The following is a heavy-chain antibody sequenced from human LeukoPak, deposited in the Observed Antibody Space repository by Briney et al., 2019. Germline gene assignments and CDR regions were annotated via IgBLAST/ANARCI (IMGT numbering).Heavy chain of an antibody. D-gene: IGHD3-10*01. V-gene: IGHV4-59*01. CDR2: IYYSGST. J-gene: IGHJ4*02. CDR3: ARGVVRGVIIPYYYFDY. Sequence: SETLSLTSTVSGGSISSYFWSWIRQPPGKGLEWIGYIYYSGSTNYNPSLKSRVTISVDTSKNQFSLKLSSVTAADTAVYYCARGVVRGVIIPYYYFDYWGQGTLVTVSS. CDR1: GGSISSYF.